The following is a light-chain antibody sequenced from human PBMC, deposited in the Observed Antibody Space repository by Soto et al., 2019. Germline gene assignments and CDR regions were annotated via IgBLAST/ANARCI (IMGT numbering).Light chain of an antibody. CDR3: CSSVGSDTYVI. Sequence: QSALTQPASVSGSPGQSITISCTGTSSDVGGYILVSWYQLHPDKAPKLMIYEGRKRPSGVSNRFSGSKSGNTASLTISGLQPEDEAHYYCCSSVGSDTYVIFGGGTQLTVL. J-gene: IGLJ2*01. CDR1: SSDVGGYIL. V-gene: IGLV2-23*01. CDR2: EGR.